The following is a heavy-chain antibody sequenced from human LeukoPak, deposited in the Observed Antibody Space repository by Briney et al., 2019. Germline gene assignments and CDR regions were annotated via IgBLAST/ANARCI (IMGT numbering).Heavy chain of an antibody. CDR2: ISPGDYDT. D-gene: IGHD4-23*01. V-gene: IGHV5-51*01. Sequence: GESLKTSCKGSGDSFTNYLIGWVRQVPGEGLEWMGIISPGDYDTRYRPPFHGLVIISADKSISTAYLQWSSLKASATALYYCARHGDGGGLPRYWGQGTLVSVSS. CDR3: ARHGDGGGLPRY. J-gene: IGHJ1*01. CDR1: GDSFTNYL.